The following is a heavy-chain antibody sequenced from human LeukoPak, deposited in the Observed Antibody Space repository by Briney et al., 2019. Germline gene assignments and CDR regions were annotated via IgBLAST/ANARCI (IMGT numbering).Heavy chain of an antibody. CDR3: ARNRYNWNDYRDAFDI. CDR1: GGSISYY. V-gene: IGHV4-59*08. J-gene: IGHJ3*02. Sequence: PSETLSLTCTASGGSISYYWSWIRQPPGKGLEWIGDIYYSGTTNYNPSLKSRVTISVDTSKNQFSLNLNSVTAADTAVYYCARNRYNWNDYRDAFDIWGQGTMVTVSS. CDR2: IYYSGTT. D-gene: IGHD1-1*01.